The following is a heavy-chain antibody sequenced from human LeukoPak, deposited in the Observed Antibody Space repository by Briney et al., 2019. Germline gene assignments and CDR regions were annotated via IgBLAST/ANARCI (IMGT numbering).Heavy chain of an antibody. J-gene: IGHJ3*02. CDR1: GFTVSSNY. CDR3: ARGLYSSGWYPI. Sequence: GGSLRLSCAASGFTVSSNYMSWVREAPGEGLEWGSVIYSGGSTYYADSVKGRFTISRDNSKNTLYLQMNSLRAEDTAVYYCARGLYSSGWYPIWGQGTMVTVSS. CDR2: IYSGGST. D-gene: IGHD6-19*01. V-gene: IGHV3-53*01.